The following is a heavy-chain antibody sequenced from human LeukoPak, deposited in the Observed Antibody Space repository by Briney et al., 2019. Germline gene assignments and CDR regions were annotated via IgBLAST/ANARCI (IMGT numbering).Heavy chain of an antibody. D-gene: IGHD3-10*01. V-gene: IGHV3-48*02. CDR1: GFIVSTSN. CDR2: MSSSSRTI. J-gene: IGHJ4*02. CDR3: AIFGLGSGSRDY. Sequence: GGSLRLSCAASGFIVSTSNTNWVRQAPGKGLEWVSFMSSSSRTIYYADSVKGRVSISRDNAKNSLYLQMNSLRDEDTAIYYCAIFGLGSGSRDYWGQGTLVTVSS.